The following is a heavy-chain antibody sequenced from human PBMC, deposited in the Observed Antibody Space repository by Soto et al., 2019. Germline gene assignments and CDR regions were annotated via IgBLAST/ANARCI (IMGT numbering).Heavy chain of an antibody. J-gene: IGHJ5*02. CDR1: GGSISSYY. V-gene: IGHV4-59*01. Sequence: PSETLSLTCTVSGGSISSYYWSWIRQPPGKGLEWIGYIYYSGSTNYNPSLKSRVTISVDTSKNQFSLKLSSVTAADTAVYYCARDRKSRGNHWFDPWGQGTLVTVSS. CDR2: IYYSGST. D-gene: IGHD4-4*01. CDR3: ARDRKSRGNHWFDP.